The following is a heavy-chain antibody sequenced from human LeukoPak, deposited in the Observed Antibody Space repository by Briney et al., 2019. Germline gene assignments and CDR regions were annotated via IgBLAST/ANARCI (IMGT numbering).Heavy chain of an antibody. CDR3: ARDFDYGDPYNWFDP. D-gene: IGHD4-17*01. CDR2: ISAYNGNT. Sequence: ASVKVSCKASGYTFTSYGISWVRQAPGQGLEWMGWISAYNGNTNYAQKLQGRVTMTTDTSTSTAYMELRSLRSDDTAVYYCARDFDYGDPYNWFDPWGQGTLVTVSS. CDR1: GYTFTSYG. J-gene: IGHJ5*02. V-gene: IGHV1-18*01.